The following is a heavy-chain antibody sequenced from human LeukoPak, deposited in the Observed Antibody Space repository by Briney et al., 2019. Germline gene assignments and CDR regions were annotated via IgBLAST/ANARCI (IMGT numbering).Heavy chain of an antibody. Sequence: ASVKVSCKASGYTFTSYGISWVRQTPGQGLEWMGWISAYNGSTNYAQKLQGRVTMTTDTSTSTAYMELRSLRSDDTAVYYCARVAVGTIFGVVIIREFDYWGQGTLVTVSS. V-gene: IGHV1-18*01. CDR1: GYTFTSYG. CDR3: ARVAVGTIFGVVIIREFDY. J-gene: IGHJ4*02. CDR2: ISAYNGST. D-gene: IGHD3-3*01.